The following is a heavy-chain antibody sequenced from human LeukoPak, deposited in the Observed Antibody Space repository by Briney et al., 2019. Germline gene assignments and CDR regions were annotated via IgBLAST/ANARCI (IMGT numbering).Heavy chain of an antibody. CDR3: ARVGGYYDILTGYYTPSYFDY. D-gene: IGHD3-9*01. Sequence: GGSLRLSCAASGFTFSSYSMNWVRQAPGKGLEWVSSISSSSSYIYYADSVKGRFTISRDNAKNSLYLQMNSLRAEDTAVYYCARVGGYYDILTGYYTPSYFDYWGQGTLVTVSS. V-gene: IGHV3-21*01. CDR1: GFTFSSYS. CDR2: ISSSSSYI. J-gene: IGHJ4*02.